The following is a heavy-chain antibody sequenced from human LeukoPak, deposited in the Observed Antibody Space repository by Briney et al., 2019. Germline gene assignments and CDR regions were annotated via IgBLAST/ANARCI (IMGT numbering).Heavy chain of an antibody. CDR3: ARQLYGDYVTLGQNFDY. CDR2: IYYSGST. D-gene: IGHD4-17*01. Sequence: SETLSLTCTVSGGSISSSSYYWGWIRQPPGKGLEWIGSIYYSGSTYYNPSLKSRVTISVDTSKSQFSLKLSSVTAADTAVYYCARQLYGDYVTLGQNFDYWGQGTLVTVSS. CDR1: GGSISSSSYY. J-gene: IGHJ4*02. V-gene: IGHV4-39*01.